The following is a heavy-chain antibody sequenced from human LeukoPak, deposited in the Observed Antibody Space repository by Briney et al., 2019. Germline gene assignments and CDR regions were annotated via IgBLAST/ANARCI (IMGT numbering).Heavy chain of an antibody. V-gene: IGHV4-38-2*02. CDR3: ARWVAATGYFDY. J-gene: IGHJ4*02. D-gene: IGHD2-15*01. CDR2: IYHSGST. Sequence: SETLSLTCTVSGYSISSAYYWGWIRQPPGKGLEWIGSIYHSGSTYYNPSLKSRVTISVDTSKNQFSLKLSSVTAADTAVYYCARWVAATGYFDYWGQGTLVTVSS. CDR1: GYSISSAYY.